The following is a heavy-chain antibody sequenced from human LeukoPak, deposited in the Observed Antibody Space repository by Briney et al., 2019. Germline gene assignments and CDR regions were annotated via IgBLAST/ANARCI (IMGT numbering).Heavy chain of an antibody. CDR1: GFTFSSYA. Sequence: GGSLRLSCAASGFTFSSYAMHWVRQAPGKGLEWVAVISYDGSNKYYADSVKGRFTISRDNSKNMLYLQMNSLRVEDTAVYYCARGGRAAAGSGFFDLWGRGTLVTVSS. D-gene: IGHD6-13*01. CDR2: ISYDGSNK. J-gene: IGHJ2*01. CDR3: ARGGRAAAGSGFFDL. V-gene: IGHV3-30*14.